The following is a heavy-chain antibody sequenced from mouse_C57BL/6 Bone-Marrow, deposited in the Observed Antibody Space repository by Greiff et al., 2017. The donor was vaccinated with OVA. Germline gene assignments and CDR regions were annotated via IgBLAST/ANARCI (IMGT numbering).Heavy chain of an antibody. CDR2: IRRKSSNYAT. CDR3: VRGGWLRDCAMVY. CDR1: GFTFNTYA. J-gene: IGHJ4*01. D-gene: IGHD2-2*01. V-gene: IGHV10-3*01. Sequence: EVKLVESGGGLVQPKGSLKLSCAASGFTFNTYAMHWVRQAPGKGLEWVARIRRKSSNYATYYADSVKDRFTISRDASQSMLYLQMNNVKTGDTGMYYCVRGGWLRDCAMVYWGQGTAVSVSS.